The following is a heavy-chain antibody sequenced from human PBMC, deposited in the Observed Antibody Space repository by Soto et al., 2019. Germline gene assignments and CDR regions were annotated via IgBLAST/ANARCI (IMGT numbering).Heavy chain of an antibody. V-gene: IGHV4-59*01. J-gene: IGHJ6*03. CDR2: IYYSGST. D-gene: IGHD2-2*03. Sequence: SETLSLTCTVSGGSISSYYWSWIRQPPGKGLEWIGYIYYSGSTNYNPSLKSRVTISVDTSKNQFSLKLSSVTAADTAVYYCARVDRYYYYMDVWGKGTTVTVSS. CDR3: ARVDRYYYYMDV. CDR1: GGSISSYY.